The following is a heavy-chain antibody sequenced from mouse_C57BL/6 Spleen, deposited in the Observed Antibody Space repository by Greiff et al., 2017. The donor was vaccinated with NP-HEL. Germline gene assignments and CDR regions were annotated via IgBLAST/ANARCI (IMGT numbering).Heavy chain of an antibody. V-gene: IGHV5-17*01. J-gene: IGHJ3*01. CDR2: ISSGSSTI. CDR3: ASYDWFAY. CDR1: GFTFSDYG. D-gene: IGHD2-12*01. Sequence: EVKLEESGGGLVKPGGSLKLSCAASGFTFSDYGMHWVRQAPEKGLEWVAYISSGSSTIYYADTVKGRFTISRDNAKNTLFLQMTSLRSEDTAMYYCASYDWFAYWGQGTLVTVSA.